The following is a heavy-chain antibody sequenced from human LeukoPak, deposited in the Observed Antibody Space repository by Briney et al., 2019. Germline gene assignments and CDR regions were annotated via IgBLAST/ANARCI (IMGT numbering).Heavy chain of an antibody. D-gene: IGHD3-22*01. CDR3: ARGHRYYYDSSGYYRAHYYYYMDV. V-gene: IGHV4-59*01. CDR2: IYYSGST. Sequence: SETLSLTCTVSGGSISSYYWSWIRQPPGKGLEWIGYIYYSGSTNYNPSLKSRVTTSVDTSKNQFSLKLSSVTAADTAVYYCARGHRYYYDSSGYYRAHYYYYMDVWGKGTTVTVSS. J-gene: IGHJ6*03. CDR1: GGSISSYY.